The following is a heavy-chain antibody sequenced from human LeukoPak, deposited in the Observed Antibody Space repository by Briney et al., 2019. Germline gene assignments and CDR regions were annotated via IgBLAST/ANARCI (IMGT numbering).Heavy chain of an antibody. CDR3: AKEGDSLDY. V-gene: IGHV3-43*01. Sequence: GGALRLSCAASGFTFDDYTMHWVRQAPGKGVEWVSLISWDGGSTYYADSVTGRFTISRANSKNSLYLQMNSLRTEDTALYYCAKEGDSLDYWGQGTLVTVSS. CDR2: ISWDGGST. D-gene: IGHD3-16*01. J-gene: IGHJ4*02. CDR1: GFTFDDYT.